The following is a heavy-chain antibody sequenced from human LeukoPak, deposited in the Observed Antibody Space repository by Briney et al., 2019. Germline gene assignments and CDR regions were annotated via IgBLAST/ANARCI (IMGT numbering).Heavy chain of an antibody. D-gene: IGHD5-12*01. V-gene: IGHV1-8*01. CDR1: GYTFTSYD. Sequence: ASVKVSCKASGYTFTSYDINWVRQATGQGLEWMGWMNPNSGNTGYAQKFQGRVTMTRNTSISTAYMELSSLRSEDTAVYYCARDRDKRWLQCDYWGQGTLVTVSS. CDR2: MNPNSGNT. CDR3: ARDRDKRWLQCDY. J-gene: IGHJ4*02.